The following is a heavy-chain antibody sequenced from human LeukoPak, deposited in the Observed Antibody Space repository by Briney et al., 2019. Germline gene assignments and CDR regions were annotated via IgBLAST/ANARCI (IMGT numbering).Heavy chain of an antibody. D-gene: IGHD2/OR15-2a*01. Sequence: SETLSLTCGVSGGPIDITNYWSWVRQAPGKGLEWIGEISNDGTRNYNPSLRSRVAMSLDRANNQFSLSLTSVTAADTAVYYCTRENRPFCPFAYWGQGVLVTVSS. V-gene: IGHV4-4*02. CDR1: GGPIDITNY. J-gene: IGHJ4*02. CDR2: ISNDGTR. CDR3: TRENRPFCPFAY.